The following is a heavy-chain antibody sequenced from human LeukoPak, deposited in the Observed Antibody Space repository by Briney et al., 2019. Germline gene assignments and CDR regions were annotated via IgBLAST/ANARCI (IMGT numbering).Heavy chain of an antibody. J-gene: IGHJ4*02. CDR2: ISGSGGST. CDR3: AKDGYSYGYGDYFDC. Sequence: GGSLRLSCAASGFTFSSYAMSWVRQAPGKGLEWVSAISGSGGSTYYADSVKGRFTISRDNSKNTLYLQMNSLRAEDTAVYYCAKDGYSYGYGDYFDCWGQGTLVTVSS. V-gene: IGHV3-23*01. D-gene: IGHD5-18*01. CDR1: GFTFSSYA.